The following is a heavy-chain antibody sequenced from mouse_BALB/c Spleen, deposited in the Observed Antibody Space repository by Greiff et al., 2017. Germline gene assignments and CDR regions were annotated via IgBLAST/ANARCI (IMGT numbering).Heavy chain of an antibody. Sequence: EVQLQQSGPELVKPGASVKISCKASGYTFTDYNIHWVKQSHGKSLEWIGYIYPYNGGTGYNQKFKSKATLTVDNSSSTAYMELRSLTSEDSAVYYCARDGNYGGAMDYWGQGTSVTVSS. V-gene: IGHV1S29*02. J-gene: IGHJ4*01. CDR2: IYPYNGGT. D-gene: IGHD2-1*01. CDR1: GYTFTDYN. CDR3: ARDGNYGGAMDY.